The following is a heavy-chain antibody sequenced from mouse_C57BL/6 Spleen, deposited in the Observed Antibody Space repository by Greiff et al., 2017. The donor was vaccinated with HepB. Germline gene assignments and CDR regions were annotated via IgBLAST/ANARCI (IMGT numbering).Heavy chain of an antibody. CDR3: ARGPNYLYYFDY. D-gene: IGHD2-1*01. Sequence: EVKLQESGGGLVKPGGSLKLSCAASGFTFSDYGMHWVRQAPEKGLEWVAYISSGSSTIYYADTVKGRFTISRDNAKNTLFLQMTSLRSEDTAMYYCARGPNYLYYFDYWGQGTTLTVSS. V-gene: IGHV5-17*01. CDR2: ISSGSSTI. J-gene: IGHJ2*01. CDR1: GFTFSDYG.